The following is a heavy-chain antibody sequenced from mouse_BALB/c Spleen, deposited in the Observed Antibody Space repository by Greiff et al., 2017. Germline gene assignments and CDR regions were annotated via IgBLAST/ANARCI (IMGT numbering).Heavy chain of an antibody. Sequence: EVQLQQSGPSLVKPSQTLSLTCSVTGDSITSGYWNWIRKFPGNKLEYMGYISYSGSTYYNPSLKSRISITRDTSKNQYYLQLNSVTTEDTATYYCARGGDGSSYLYYAMDYWGQGTSVTVSS. CDR3: ARGGDGSSYLYYAMDY. J-gene: IGHJ4*01. V-gene: IGHV3-8*02. D-gene: IGHD1-1*01. CDR1: GDSITSGY. CDR2: ISYSGST.